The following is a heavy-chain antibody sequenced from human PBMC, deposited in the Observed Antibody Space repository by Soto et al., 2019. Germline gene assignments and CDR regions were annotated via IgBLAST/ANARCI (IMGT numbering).Heavy chain of an antibody. CDR2: IYYSGST. Sequence: QVQLQESGPGLVKPSQTLSLTCTVSGGSISSGDYYWSWIRQPPGKGLEWIGYIYYSGSTYYNPSLKSRVIISVDKYKNQFSLKLSAVTAADTAVYYCARTPSPYSSGYRVDYWGQGTLVTVSS. D-gene: IGHD6-19*01. CDR1: GGSISSGDYY. J-gene: IGHJ4*02. V-gene: IGHV4-30-4*01. CDR3: ARTPSPYSSGYRVDY.